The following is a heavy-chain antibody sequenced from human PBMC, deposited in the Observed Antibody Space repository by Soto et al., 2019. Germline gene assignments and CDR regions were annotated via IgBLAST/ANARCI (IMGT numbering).Heavy chain of an antibody. CDR1: GFTFSSYW. J-gene: IGHJ4*02. D-gene: IGHD3-22*01. V-gene: IGHV3-74*01. CDR2: INGDGSIA. CDR3: ARPRYDGSGTPFDH. Sequence: EVQLVESGGGLVQPGGSLRLSCAASGFTFSSYWMHWVRQAPGKGLVWVSGINGDGSIATYADSVKGRFIISRDTAKNMRYLQMNSLTAEDTAVYYCARPRYDGSGTPFDHWGQGTLVTVSS.